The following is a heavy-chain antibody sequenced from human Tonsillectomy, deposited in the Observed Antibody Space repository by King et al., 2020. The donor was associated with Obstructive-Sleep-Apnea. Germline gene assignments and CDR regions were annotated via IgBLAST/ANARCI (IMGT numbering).Heavy chain of an antibody. V-gene: IGHV2-5*02. CDR2: IYWDDDN. Sequence: ITLKESGPTLVKPTQTLTLTCTFSGFSLSTSGVGVGWIRQPPGKALEWLALIYWDDDNRYSPSLKSRLTVTKDTSKNQVVLTMTNMDPVDTATYYCAHRLRDSSTFFGKDAFDIWGQGTMVTVSS. CDR1: GFSLSTSGVG. CDR3: AHRLRDSSTFFGKDAFDI. D-gene: IGHD2/OR15-2a*01. J-gene: IGHJ3*02.